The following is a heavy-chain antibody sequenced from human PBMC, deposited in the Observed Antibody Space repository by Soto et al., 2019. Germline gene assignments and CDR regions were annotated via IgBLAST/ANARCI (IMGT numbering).Heavy chain of an antibody. V-gene: IGHV3-23*01. Sequence: EVQLLESGGGLVQPGGSLRLSCAASGFTFSSYAMSWVRQAPGKGLEWVSAISGSGGSTYYADSVKGRFTVTRDNSKNSLCLLMDSLRAEVTAVYCCARRRIGWYFDSGGQGTLFTVSS. J-gene: IGHJ4*02. CDR2: ISGSGGST. D-gene: IGHD6-19*01. CDR3: ARRRIGWYFDS. CDR1: GFTFSSYA.